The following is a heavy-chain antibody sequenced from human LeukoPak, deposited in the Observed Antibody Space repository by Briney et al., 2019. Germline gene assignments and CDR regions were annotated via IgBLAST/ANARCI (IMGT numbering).Heavy chain of an antibody. V-gene: IGHV1-2*02. CDR2: INPNSGGT. D-gene: IGHD6-6*01. Sequence: ASVKVFCKASGYTFTGYYMHWVRQAPGQGLEWMGWINPNSGGTNYAQKFQGRVTVTRDTSISTAYMELSTLRSDDTAVYYCARGGEYSRSSSTYWGQGTLVTVSS. CDR1: GYTFTGYY. CDR3: ARGGEYSRSSSTY. J-gene: IGHJ4*02.